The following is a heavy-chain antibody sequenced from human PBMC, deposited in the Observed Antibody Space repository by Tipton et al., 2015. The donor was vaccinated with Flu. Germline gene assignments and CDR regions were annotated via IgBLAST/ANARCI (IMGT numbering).Heavy chain of an antibody. J-gene: IGHJ5*02. CDR3: ARQRGVAAAGTGFDP. CDR1: GGSISSYY. CDR2: IYYSGST. Sequence: TLSLTCTVSGGSISSYYWSWIRQPPGKGLEWIGYIYYSGSTNYNPSLKSRVPISVDTSKNQFSLKLSSVTAADTAVYYCARQRGVAAAGTGFDPWGQGTLVTVSS. V-gene: IGHV4-59*08. D-gene: IGHD6-13*01.